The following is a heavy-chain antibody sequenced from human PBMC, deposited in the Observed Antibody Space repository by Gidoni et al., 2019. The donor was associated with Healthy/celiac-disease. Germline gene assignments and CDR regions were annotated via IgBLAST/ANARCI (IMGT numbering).Heavy chain of an antibody. V-gene: IGHV4-39*01. CDR1: GGSISSSSYY. CDR3: ARPRNPHDYGDYEFWFDP. CDR2: IYSSGST. D-gene: IGHD4-17*01. Sequence: QLQLQESGPGLVKPSATLSLTCTVSGGSISSSSYYWGWIRQPPGKGLEWIGSIYSSGSTYYNPSLKSRVTISVDTSKNQFSLKLSSVTAADTAVYYCARPRNPHDYGDYEFWFDPWGQGTLVTVSS. J-gene: IGHJ5*02.